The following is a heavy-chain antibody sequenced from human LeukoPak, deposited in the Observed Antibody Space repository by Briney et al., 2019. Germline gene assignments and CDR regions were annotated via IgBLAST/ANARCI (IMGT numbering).Heavy chain of an antibody. CDR1: GFTVSSNY. CDR2: IYSGGST. Sequence: PGGSLRLSCAASGFTVSSNYMSWVRQAPGKGLEWVSVIYSGGSTYYADSVKGRFTISRDNSKNTLYLQMNSLRADDTAVYYCARALAYYGSGSSYFDYWGQGTLVTVSS. V-gene: IGHV3-66*01. D-gene: IGHD3-10*01. J-gene: IGHJ4*02. CDR3: ARALAYYGSGSSYFDY.